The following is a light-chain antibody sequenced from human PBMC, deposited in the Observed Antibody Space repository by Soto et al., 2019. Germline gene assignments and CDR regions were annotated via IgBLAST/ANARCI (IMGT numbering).Light chain of an antibody. CDR2: KAS. J-gene: IGKJ2*03. CDR1: QSISSW. V-gene: IGKV1-5*03. CDR3: QQYNSYSMYS. Sequence: DIQMTQSPSTLSASVGDRVTITCRASQSISSWLAWYQQKPGKVPKLLIHKASNLESGVPSRFSGSESGTEFTLTISSLQPDDSATYYCQQYNSYSMYSFGQGTKLEIK.